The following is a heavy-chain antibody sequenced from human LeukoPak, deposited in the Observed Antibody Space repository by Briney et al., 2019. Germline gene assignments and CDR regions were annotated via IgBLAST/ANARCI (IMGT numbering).Heavy chain of an antibody. J-gene: IGHJ4*02. Sequence: PSETLSLTCAGYGESLSGFYWSWIRQPPGKGLEWIGEINHSGSTNYNPSLKSRVVISMDTSKNQFSLKLSSLTAADTAVYYCARDGNWYSSSWFDYWGQGTLVTVSS. CDR2: INHSGST. CDR3: ARDGNWYSSSWFDY. CDR1: GESLSGFY. D-gene: IGHD6-13*01. V-gene: IGHV4-34*01.